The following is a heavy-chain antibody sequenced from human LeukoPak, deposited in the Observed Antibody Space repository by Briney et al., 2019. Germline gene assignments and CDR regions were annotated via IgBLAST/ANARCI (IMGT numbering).Heavy chain of an antibody. CDR1: GGTFSSYA. Sequence: ASVKVSCKAPGGTFSSYAISWVRQAPGQGLEWMGGIIPIFGTANYAQKFQGRVTITADKSTSTAYMELSSLRSEDTAVYYCAREHCSGGSCSHGDWGQGTLVTVSS. D-gene: IGHD2-15*01. J-gene: IGHJ4*02. CDR3: AREHCSGGSCSHGD. V-gene: IGHV1-69*06. CDR2: IIPIFGTA.